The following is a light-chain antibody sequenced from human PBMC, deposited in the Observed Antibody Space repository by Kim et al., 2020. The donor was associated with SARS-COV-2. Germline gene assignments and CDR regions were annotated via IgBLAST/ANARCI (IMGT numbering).Light chain of an antibody. CDR2: AAS. CDR3: LQHKSYPYT. V-gene: IGKV1-17*03. J-gene: IGKJ2*01. Sequence: SASVGDRGTITCGASQDSSNFLAWFQQKPGKVPKLRIDAASSLQSGGPARFSGSGSGTEYSLTISSLQPEDFATYDSLQHKSYPYTLGQGTKLEI. CDR1: QDSSNF.